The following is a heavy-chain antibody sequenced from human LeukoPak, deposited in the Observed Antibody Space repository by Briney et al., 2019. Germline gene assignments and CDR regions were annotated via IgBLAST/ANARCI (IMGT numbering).Heavy chain of an antibody. V-gene: IGHV3-30*18. D-gene: IGHD6-19*01. Sequence: GGSLRLSCAAPGFTFSSYSMNWVRQAPGKGLEWVALISSDGSHKYYADSVKGRFTISRDNSKNTLYLQMNSLRAEDTAVYYCAKSESIIAVAGTLDYWGQGTLVTVSS. J-gene: IGHJ4*02. CDR3: AKSESIIAVAGTLDY. CDR1: GFTFSSYS. CDR2: ISSDGSHK.